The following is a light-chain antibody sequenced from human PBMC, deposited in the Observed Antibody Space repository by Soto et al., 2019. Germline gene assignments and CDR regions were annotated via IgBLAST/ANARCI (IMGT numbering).Light chain of an antibody. Sequence: EILMTQSPATLSVSPVERATLSCRASQSVSSTLAWYQQKPVRAPRVLSDGACTRATGIPGRVSGSGSGTEFTLTVSSLQSEDFAVYLCQQYNNWPTPIRFGQGTRLEIK. V-gene: IGKV3-15*01. CDR1: QSVSST. J-gene: IGKJ5*01. CDR3: QQYNNWPTPIR. CDR2: GAC.